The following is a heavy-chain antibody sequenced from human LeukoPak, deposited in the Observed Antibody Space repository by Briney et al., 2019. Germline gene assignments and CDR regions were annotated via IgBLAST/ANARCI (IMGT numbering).Heavy chain of an antibody. V-gene: IGHV3-9*01. CDR2: ISWNSGFI. D-gene: IGHD3-10*01. CDR1: GFTFDDYA. Sequence: GRSLRLSCAASGFTFDDYAMHWVRQAPGKGLEWVSGISWNSGFIGYADSVKGRFTISRDNAKNSLYLQMNSLRAEDTALYYCAKDTLYGSGTYYSGFDYWGQGTLVTVSS. J-gene: IGHJ4*02. CDR3: AKDTLYGSGTYYSGFDY.